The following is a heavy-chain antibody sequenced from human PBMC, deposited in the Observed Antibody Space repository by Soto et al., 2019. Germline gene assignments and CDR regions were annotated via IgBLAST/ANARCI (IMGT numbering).Heavy chain of an antibody. CDR3: ARHNQQLVRFYYYGMDV. V-gene: IGHV4-59*08. Sequence: SETLSLTCTVSGDSIINDRWNWIRQPPGKGLEWIGYIYDSGSTNYNPSLKSRVTISVDTSKNQFSLKLSSVTAADTAVYYCARHNQQLVRFYYYGMDVWGQGTTVTVS. CDR2: IYDSGST. J-gene: IGHJ6*02. CDR1: GDSIINDR. D-gene: IGHD6-13*01.